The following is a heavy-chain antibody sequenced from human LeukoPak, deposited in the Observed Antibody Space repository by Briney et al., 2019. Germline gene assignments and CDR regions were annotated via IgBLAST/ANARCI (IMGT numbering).Heavy chain of an antibody. Sequence: PGGSLRLSCAASGFTFSSYAMSWVRQAPGKGLEWVSYISGSGRTIDYADSVRGRFTISRDNAKDSLYLQMNSLRDEDTAVYYCARDRAWASDIWGQGTMVTVSS. D-gene: IGHD3-10*01. CDR1: GFTFSSYA. V-gene: IGHV3-48*02. CDR3: ARDRAWASDI. J-gene: IGHJ3*02. CDR2: ISGSGRTI.